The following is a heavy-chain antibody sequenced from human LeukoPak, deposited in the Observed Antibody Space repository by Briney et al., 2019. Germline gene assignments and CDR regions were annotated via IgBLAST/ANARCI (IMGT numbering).Heavy chain of an antibody. Sequence: PSETLSLTCTVSGGSISSSNWWSWVRQPPGKGLEWIGEIYHSGSTNYNPSLKSRVTISVDKSKNQFSLKLSSVTAADTAVYYCATYTVANPLDAFDIWGQGTMVTVSS. CDR2: IYHSGST. J-gene: IGHJ3*02. CDR1: GGSISSSNW. D-gene: IGHD4-23*01. CDR3: ATYTVANPLDAFDI. V-gene: IGHV4-4*02.